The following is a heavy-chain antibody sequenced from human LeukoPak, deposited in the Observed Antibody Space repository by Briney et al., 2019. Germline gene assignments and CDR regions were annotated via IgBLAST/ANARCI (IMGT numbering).Heavy chain of an antibody. CDR3: ARGADGSYTLFDY. Sequence: GGSLRLSCAASGFILSSYIMTWVRQAPGKGLEWISYISGDSGSIYYGDSVKGRFTISRDNAKNSLYLQTNSLRAEDTAVYYCARGADGSYTLFDYWGQGTLVTVSS. V-gene: IGHV3-48*01. D-gene: IGHD1-26*01. CDR2: ISGDSGSI. CDR1: GFILSSYI. J-gene: IGHJ4*02.